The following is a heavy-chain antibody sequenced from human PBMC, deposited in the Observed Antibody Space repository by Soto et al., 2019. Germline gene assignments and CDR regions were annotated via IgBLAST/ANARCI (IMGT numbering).Heavy chain of an antibody. V-gene: IGHV3-23*01. CDR3: AINSGLTVTGPDY. D-gene: IGHD3-9*01. CDR1: GFTFSNYA. Sequence: PGGSLRLSCAASGFTFSNYAMSWVRQAPGKGLEWVSAISGDSGSTYYADSVKGRFTISRDNSKNSLYLQMNSLRADDTAVYYCAINSGLTVTGPDYWGQGNLVTVSS. J-gene: IGHJ4*02. CDR2: ISGDSGST.